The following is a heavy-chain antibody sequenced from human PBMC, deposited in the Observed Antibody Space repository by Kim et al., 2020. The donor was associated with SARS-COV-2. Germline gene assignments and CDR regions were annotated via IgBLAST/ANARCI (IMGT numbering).Heavy chain of an antibody. Sequence: GGSLRLSCAASGFTFSSYAMHWVRQAPGKGLEWVAVISYDGSNKYYADSVKGRFTISRDNSKNTLYLQMNSLRAEDTAVYYCARSRQITMVRGVHFDYWGQGTLVTVSS. CDR2: ISYDGSNK. CDR3: ARSRQITMVRGVHFDY. J-gene: IGHJ4*02. CDR1: GFTFSSYA. V-gene: IGHV3-30*04. D-gene: IGHD3-10*01.